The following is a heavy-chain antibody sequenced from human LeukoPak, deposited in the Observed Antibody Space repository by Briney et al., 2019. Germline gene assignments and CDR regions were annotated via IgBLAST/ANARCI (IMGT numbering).Heavy chain of an antibody. CDR3: ARGMVRVADFDY. V-gene: IGHV3-21*01. Sequence: PGGSLRLSCAASGFTFSSCSMNWVRQAPGKGLEWVSSISGSSSYIYYADSVKGRFTISRDNAKNSLYLQMNSLRAEDTAVYYCARGMVRVADFDYWGQGTLVTVSS. J-gene: IGHJ4*02. D-gene: IGHD2-8*01. CDR2: ISGSSSYI. CDR1: GFTFSSCS.